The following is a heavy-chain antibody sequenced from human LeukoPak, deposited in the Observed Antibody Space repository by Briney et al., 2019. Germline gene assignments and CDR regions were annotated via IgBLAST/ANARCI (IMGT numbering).Heavy chain of an antibody. CDR2: ISGSGGST. CDR1: GFTFSSYA. V-gene: IGHV3-23*01. D-gene: IGHD6-19*01. J-gene: IGHJ4*02. Sequence: GGSLRLSCAASGFTFSSYAMRWVRQAPGKGLEWVSIISGSGGSTYYADSVQGRVTISRDNSKNTLYLQMNSLRAEDTAVYYCAKSSSGYFDYWGQGTLVTVSS. CDR3: AKSSSGYFDY.